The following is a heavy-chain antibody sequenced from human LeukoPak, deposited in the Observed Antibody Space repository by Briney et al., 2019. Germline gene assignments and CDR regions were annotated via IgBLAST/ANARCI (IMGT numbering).Heavy chain of an antibody. Sequence: SETLSLTCTVSGGSVSSGSYYWSWVRQPPGRGLEWIGNIYYRGSANYNPSLKSRVTISVDTSKNQFSLKLSSVTAADTAVYYCARRAAVGIVYFDYWGQGILVTVSS. V-gene: IGHV4-61*01. CDR2: IYYRGSA. CDR3: ARRAAVGIVYFDY. D-gene: IGHD6-13*01. J-gene: IGHJ4*02. CDR1: GGSVSSGSYY.